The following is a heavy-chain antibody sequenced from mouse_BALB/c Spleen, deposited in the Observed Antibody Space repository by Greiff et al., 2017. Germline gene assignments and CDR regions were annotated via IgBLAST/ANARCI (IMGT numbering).Heavy chain of an antibody. V-gene: IGHV14-3*02. CDR1: GFNIKDTY. CDR3: AREFAY. Sequence: EVHLVESGAELVKPGASVKLSCTASGFNIKDTYMHWVKQRPEQGLEWIGRIDPANGNTKYDPKFQGKATITADTSSNTAYLQLSSLTSEDTAVYYCAREFAYWGQGTLVTVSA. CDR2: IDPANGNT. J-gene: IGHJ3*01.